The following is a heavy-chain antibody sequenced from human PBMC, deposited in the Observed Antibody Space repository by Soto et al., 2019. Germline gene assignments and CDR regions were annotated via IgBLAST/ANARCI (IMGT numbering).Heavy chain of an antibody. CDR3: AKDETYITIFGVATLFDY. CDR2: ISGSGGST. J-gene: IGHJ4*02. Sequence: EVQLLESGGGLVQPGGSLRLSCAASGFTFSSYAMSWVRQAPGKGLEWVSAISGSGGSTYYADSVKGRFTISRDNSKNTLYLQMNSLRAEDTAVYYCAKDETYITIFGVATLFDYWGQGTLVTVSS. V-gene: IGHV3-23*01. D-gene: IGHD3-3*01. CDR1: GFTFSSYA.